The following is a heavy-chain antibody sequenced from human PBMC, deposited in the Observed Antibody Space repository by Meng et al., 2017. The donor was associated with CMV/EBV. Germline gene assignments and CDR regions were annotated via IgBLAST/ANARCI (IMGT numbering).Heavy chain of an antibody. CDR1: GYTFTSYY. D-gene: IGHD3-3*01. CDR2: INPSGGST. V-gene: IGHV1-46*01. CDR3: ARESSYDFSHDY. Sequence: QVQLVQSGAEVKKPGASGEVSCKASGYTFTSYYMHWVRQAPGQGLEWMGIINPSGGSTSYAQKFRGRVTMTRDTSTSTVYMELSSLRSEDTAVYYCARESSYDFSHDYWGQGTLVTVSS. J-gene: IGHJ4*02.